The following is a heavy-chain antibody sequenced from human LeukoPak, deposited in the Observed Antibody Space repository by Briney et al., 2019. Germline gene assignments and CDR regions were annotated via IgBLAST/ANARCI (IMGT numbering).Heavy chain of an antibody. J-gene: IGHJ5*02. CDR1: GGSISSYY. D-gene: IGHD1-1*01. CDR3: ARGRGRTSSRMPFDP. Sequence: SETLSLTCTVSGGSISSYYWSWIRQPPGKGLEWIGYIYYSGSTNYNPSLKSRVTISVDTSKNQFSLMLSSVTAADTAVYYCARGRGRTSSRMPFDPWGQGTLVTVSS. V-gene: IGHV4-59*12. CDR2: IYYSGST.